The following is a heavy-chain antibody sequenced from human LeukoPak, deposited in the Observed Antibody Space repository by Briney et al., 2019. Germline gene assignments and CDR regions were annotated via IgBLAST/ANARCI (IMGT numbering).Heavy chain of an antibody. J-gene: IGHJ3*02. Sequence: GGSLRLSCAASGFTFDDYAMHWVRQAPGKGLEWVSGISWNSGSIGYADSVKGRFTISRDNAKNSLYLQMNSLRAEDTALYYCAKDINESDAFDIWGQGTMVTVSS. D-gene: IGHD2-8*01. CDR1: GFTFDDYA. V-gene: IGHV3-9*01. CDR2: ISWNSGSI. CDR3: AKDINESDAFDI.